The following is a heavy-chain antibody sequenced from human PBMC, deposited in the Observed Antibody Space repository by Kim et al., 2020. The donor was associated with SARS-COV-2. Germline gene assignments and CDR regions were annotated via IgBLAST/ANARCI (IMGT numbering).Heavy chain of an antibody. J-gene: IGHJ2*01. D-gene: IGHD3-10*01. CDR3: ARERRTHHKPRSGRPSPSYWYFDL. Sequence: SETLSLTCAVYGGSFSGYYWSWIRQPPGKGLEWIGEINHSGSTNYNPSLKSRVTISVDTSKNQFSLKLSSVTAADTAVYYCARERRTHHKPRSGRPSPSYWYFDLWGRGTLVTVSS. CDR1: GGSFSGYY. CDR2: INHSGST. V-gene: IGHV4-34*01.